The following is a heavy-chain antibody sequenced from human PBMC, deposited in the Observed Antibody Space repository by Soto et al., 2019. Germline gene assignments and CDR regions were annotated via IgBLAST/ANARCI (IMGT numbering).Heavy chain of an antibody. V-gene: IGHV4-34*01. D-gene: IGHD3-9*01. J-gene: IGHJ4*02. CDR3: ARGPTYYDILTGYGSFDY. CDR1: GGSFSGYY. Sequence: QVQLQQWGAGLLKPSETLSLTCAVYGGSFSGYYWSWIRQPPGKGLEWIGEINHSGSTNYNPSLKSRVTIPVDTPKNQFSLKLSSVTAADTAVYYCARGPTYYDILTGYGSFDYWGQGTLVTVSS. CDR2: INHSGST.